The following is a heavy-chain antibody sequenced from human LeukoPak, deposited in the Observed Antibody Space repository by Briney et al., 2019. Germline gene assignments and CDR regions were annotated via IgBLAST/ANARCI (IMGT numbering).Heavy chain of an antibody. V-gene: IGHV1-69*05. CDR1: GGTFSGYA. CDR2: IIPIFGTA. Sequence: SVKVSCKASGGTFSGYAISWVRQAPGQGLEWMGRIIPIFGTANYAQKLQGRVTITTDESTSTAYMELSSLRSEDTAVYYCARRGTTIHSYHSDYWGQGTLVTVSS. CDR3: ARRGTTIHSYHSDY. D-gene: IGHD1-7*01. J-gene: IGHJ4*02.